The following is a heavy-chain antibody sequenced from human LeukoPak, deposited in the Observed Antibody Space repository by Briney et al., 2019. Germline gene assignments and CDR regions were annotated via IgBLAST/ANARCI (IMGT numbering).Heavy chain of an antibody. J-gene: IGHJ4*02. CDR2: IKQDGSEK. Sequence: GGSLRLSCAASGFTFSSYWMNWVRQAPGRGLEWVANIKQDGSEKYYVDSLKGRFTISRDNAKNLLYLQMNSLRAEDTAVYYCARDQLGAAASDYWGQGTLVTVSS. CDR1: GFTFSSYW. D-gene: IGHD6-13*01. CDR3: ARDQLGAAASDY. V-gene: IGHV3-7*03.